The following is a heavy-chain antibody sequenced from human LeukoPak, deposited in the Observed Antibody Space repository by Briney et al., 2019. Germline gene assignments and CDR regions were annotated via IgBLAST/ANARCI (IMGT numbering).Heavy chain of an antibody. D-gene: IGHD5-18*01. CDR2: INPNSGGT. CDR3: ARTYLYGYSYGSYVIDY. Sequence: ASVKVSCKASGYTFTGYYMHWVRQAPGQGLEWMGWINPNSGGTNYAQKFQGRVTMTRDTSISTAYMELSRLRSDDTAVYYCARTYLYGYSYGSYVIDYWGQGTLVTVPS. CDR1: GYTFTGYY. J-gene: IGHJ4*02. V-gene: IGHV1-2*02.